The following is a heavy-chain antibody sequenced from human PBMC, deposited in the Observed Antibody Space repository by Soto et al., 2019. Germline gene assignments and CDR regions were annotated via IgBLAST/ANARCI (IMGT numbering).Heavy chain of an antibody. D-gene: IGHD3-16*02. CDR1: GGSISSGDYY. Sequence: SETLSLTCTVSGGSISSGDYYWSWIRQPPGKGLEWIGYIYYSGSTYYNPSLKSRVTISVDTSKNQFSLKLSSVTAADTAVYYCARRRNYDYVCGSYRQPYWYFDLWGRGTLVTVSS. V-gene: IGHV4-30-4*01. J-gene: IGHJ2*01. CDR2: IYYSGST. CDR3: ARRRNYDYVCGSYRQPYWYFDL.